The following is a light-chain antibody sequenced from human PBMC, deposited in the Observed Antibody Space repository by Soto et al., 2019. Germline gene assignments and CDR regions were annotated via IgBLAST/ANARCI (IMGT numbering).Light chain of an antibody. J-gene: IGKJ1*01. V-gene: IGKV1-5*01. CDR2: DAS. CDR1: QSISSW. Sequence: MSISAFALSATEGDRVTITCRASQSISSWLAWYQQKPGKAPKLLIYDASSLESGVPSRFSGSGSGTEFTLTISSLQPDDFATYYCQLYNSYSWPFGQG. CDR3: QLYNSYSWP.